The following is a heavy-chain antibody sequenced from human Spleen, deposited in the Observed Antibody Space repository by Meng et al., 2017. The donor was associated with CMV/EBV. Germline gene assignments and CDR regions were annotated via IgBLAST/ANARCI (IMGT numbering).Heavy chain of an antibody. CDR2: INPSGGST. CDR1: GYTFTSYG. CDR3: ASSIAARPGFDY. J-gene: IGHJ4*02. D-gene: IGHD6-6*01. Sequence: ASVKVSCKASGYTFTSYGISWVRQAPGQGLEWMGIINPSGGSTSYAQKFQGRVTMTRDTSTSTVYMELSSLRSEDTAVYYCASSIAARPGFDYWGQGTLVTVSS. V-gene: IGHV1-46*01.